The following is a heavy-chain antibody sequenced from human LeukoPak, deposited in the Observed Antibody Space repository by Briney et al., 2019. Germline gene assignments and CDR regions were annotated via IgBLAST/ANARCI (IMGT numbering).Heavy chain of an antibody. Sequence: PSETLSLTCTVSGGSISSYYWSWIRQPPGKGLEWIGYVLNSGRTNLNPSIRSRATMSVDTSKNQFSLKLSSLTAADTAVCYCAGRQHIVAVTATRGSFDMWGQGTMVTVSS. CDR1: GGSISSYY. J-gene: IGHJ3*02. CDR3: AGRQHIVAVTATRGSFDM. V-gene: IGHV4-59*01. CDR2: VLNSGRT. D-gene: IGHD2-21*02.